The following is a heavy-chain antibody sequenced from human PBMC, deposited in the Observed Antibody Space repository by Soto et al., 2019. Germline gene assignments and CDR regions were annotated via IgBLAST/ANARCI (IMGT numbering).Heavy chain of an antibody. V-gene: IGHV4-4*02. CDR3: AREREGYYGSGSLSDYMDV. J-gene: IGHJ6*03. Sequence: SETLSLTCAVSSGSISSSNWWSWVRQPPGKGLEWIGEIYHSGSTNYNPSLESRVTISVDKSKNQFSLKLSSVTAADTAVYYCAREREGYYGSGSLSDYMDVWGKGTTVTVSS. CDR2: IYHSGST. D-gene: IGHD3-10*01. CDR1: SGSISSSNW.